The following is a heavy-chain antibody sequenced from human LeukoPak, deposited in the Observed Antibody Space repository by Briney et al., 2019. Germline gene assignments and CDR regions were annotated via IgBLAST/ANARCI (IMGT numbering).Heavy chain of an antibody. D-gene: IGHD1-14*01. CDR3: ASAEEYYYYMDV. CDR2: IYHSGTT. CDR1: GGSISSSNW. Sequence: SETLSLTCAVSGGSISSSNWWIWVRQPPGKGLEWIGEIYHSGTTNYNPSLKSRVTISVDTSKNQFSLKLSSVTAADTAVYYCASAEEYYYYMDVWGKGTTVTISS. V-gene: IGHV4-4*02. J-gene: IGHJ6*03.